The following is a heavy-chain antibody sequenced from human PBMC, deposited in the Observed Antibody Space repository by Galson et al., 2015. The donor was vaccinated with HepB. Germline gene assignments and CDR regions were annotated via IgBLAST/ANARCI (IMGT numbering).Heavy chain of an antibody. CDR2: INPDRGGT. CDR1: GYIFTVYY. J-gene: IGHJ5*01. D-gene: IGHD4-17*01. CDR3: ATTPRHYGDYRFDF. V-gene: IGHV1-2*06. Sequence: SVKVSCKASGYIFTVYYIHWVRQTPGQGLEWMGRINPDRGGTNYAQKFQGRITMTRDTSISTAYMELSGLRSDDTAVYYCATTPRHYGDYRFDFWGQGTLVTVSS.